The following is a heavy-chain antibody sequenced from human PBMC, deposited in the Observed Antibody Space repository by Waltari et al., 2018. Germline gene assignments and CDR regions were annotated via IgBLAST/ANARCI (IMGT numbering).Heavy chain of an antibody. D-gene: IGHD3-3*01. J-gene: IGHJ4*02. V-gene: IGHV4-34*01. CDR3: ARDTYYDFWSGSPFDY. CDR2: INHSGST. Sequence: QVQLQQWGAGLLKPSETLSLTCAVYGGSFSGYYWSWIRQPPGKGLEWIGEINHSGSTNYNPSLKSRVTISVDTSKNQFSLKLSSVTAADTAVYYCARDTYYDFWSGSPFDYWGQGTLVTVSS. CDR1: GGSFSGYY.